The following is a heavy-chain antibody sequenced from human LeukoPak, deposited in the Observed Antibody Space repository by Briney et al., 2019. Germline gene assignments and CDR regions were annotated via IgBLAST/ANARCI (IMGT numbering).Heavy chain of an antibody. CDR3: ARHAGGISATGTRPFDY. D-gene: IGHD6-13*01. CDR2: MYYSGST. Sequence: SEALSLTCTVSGASFSSSTYYWGGLRQPPGKGLEGLGSMYYSGSTYYNPSLKSRVTMSVDTSKTQSSLKLSSVTAADTAVYYCARHAGGISATGTRPFDYWGQGTLVTVSS. V-gene: IGHV4-39*01. J-gene: IGHJ4*02. CDR1: GASFSSSTYY.